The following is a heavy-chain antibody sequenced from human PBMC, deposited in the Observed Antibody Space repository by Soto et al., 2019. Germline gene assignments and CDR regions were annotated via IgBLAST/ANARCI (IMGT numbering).Heavy chain of an antibody. V-gene: IGHV1-3*01. Sequence: QVQVVQSGAEVKKPGASVKVSCKAPGYIFTSYVMHWVRQAPGQRLEWMGWINADNGNTKYSQKFQGRVTITRDTSASTGYMELSRLRSEDTAVYYCARDPLGRYDGLDVWGQGTTVTVSS. J-gene: IGHJ6*02. CDR3: ARDPLGRYDGLDV. CDR1: GYIFTSYV. D-gene: IGHD7-27*01. CDR2: INADNGNT.